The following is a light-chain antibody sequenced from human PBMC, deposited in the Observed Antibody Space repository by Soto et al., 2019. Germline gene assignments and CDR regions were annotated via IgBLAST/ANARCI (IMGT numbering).Light chain of an antibody. CDR3: QQYGNSRWT. V-gene: IGKV3-20*01. Sequence: EIVLTQSPGTLSLSPGERATLSCRASQSVSSRDLAWYQQKPGQAPRLFISGASTRATGIPDRCSGSGSGTDFTLTISRLEPEDFAVYYCQQYGNSRWTFGQGTKVEIK. CDR1: QSVSSRD. CDR2: GAS. J-gene: IGKJ1*01.